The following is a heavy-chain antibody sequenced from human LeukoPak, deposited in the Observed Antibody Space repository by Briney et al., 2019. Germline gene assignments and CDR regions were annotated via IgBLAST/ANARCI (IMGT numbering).Heavy chain of an antibody. J-gene: IGHJ4*02. CDR1: GFTFSDYA. Sequence: GGSLRLSCVASGFTFSDYAMNWVRQAPGKGLEWVSTFKAKYSQVYYAESVRGRFTISTDNSEKTVYLQMNSLRAEDTALYYCARSVPDYTRFDYWGQGALVTVSS. V-gene: IGHV3-23*01. D-gene: IGHD4-11*01. CDR2: FKAKYSQV. CDR3: ARSVPDYTRFDY.